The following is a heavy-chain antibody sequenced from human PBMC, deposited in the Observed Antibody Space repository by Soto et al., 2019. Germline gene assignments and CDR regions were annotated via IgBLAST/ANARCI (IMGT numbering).Heavy chain of an antibody. CDR1: GSTVNIYA. D-gene: IGHD6-6*01. CDR3: AKDRAIASRQLGSSGY. V-gene: IGHV3-23*01. J-gene: IGHJ4*02. Sequence: GGSLRLCCAASGSTVNIYAMSWVRQAPGKGLEWVSAISGSGGSTYYADSVKGRFTISRDNSKNTLYLQMNSLRAEDTAVYYCAKDRAIASRQLGSSGYWGRGTLVTVSS. CDR2: ISGSGGST.